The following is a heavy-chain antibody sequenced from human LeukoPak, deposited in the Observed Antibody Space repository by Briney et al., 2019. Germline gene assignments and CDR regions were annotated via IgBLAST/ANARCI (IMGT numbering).Heavy chain of an antibody. CDR3: ARQTRYNYGPAFDF. CDR2: IYNSGNT. Sequence: SETLSLTCTVSGDSISSYSWSCLRQPPGKGLEWMGDIYNSGNTNYNPSLKSRVTMSVSTSKKQFSLSLSSVTAADTAGYYCARQTRYNYGPAFDFWGQGALVTVSS. J-gene: IGHJ4*02. CDR1: GDSISSYS. V-gene: IGHV4-59*08. D-gene: IGHD5-18*01.